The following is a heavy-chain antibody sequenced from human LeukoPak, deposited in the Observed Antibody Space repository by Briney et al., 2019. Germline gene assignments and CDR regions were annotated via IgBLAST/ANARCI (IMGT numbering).Heavy chain of an antibody. Sequence: PGGSLRLSCAASGFTVSSNYMSWIRQAPGKGLEWVSVIYSGGTTNYADSVKGRFTMSRDNSKNTLYLQVNSLRAEDTAIYFCARFLSYYYGLDVWGQGTTVTVPS. V-gene: IGHV3-66*01. CDR3: ARFLSYYYGLDV. CDR1: GFTVSSNY. J-gene: IGHJ6*02. CDR2: IYSGGTT.